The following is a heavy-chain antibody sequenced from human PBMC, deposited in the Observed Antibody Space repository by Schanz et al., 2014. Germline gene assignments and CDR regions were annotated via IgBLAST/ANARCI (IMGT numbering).Heavy chain of an antibody. V-gene: IGHV3-30*04. J-gene: IGHJ4*02. CDR1: GFKFSIYA. CDR2: ISYDGRSK. D-gene: IGHD4-4*01. Sequence: QVQLVDSGGGVVQPGRSLRLSCAASGFKFSIYAMHWVRQAPGKGLEWVAVISYDGRSKDYADSVKGRFTISRDNSKTPVFLQMNSLRGEDTAVYYCASADYTNYFDYWGQGTLVTVSS. CDR3: ASADYTNYFDY.